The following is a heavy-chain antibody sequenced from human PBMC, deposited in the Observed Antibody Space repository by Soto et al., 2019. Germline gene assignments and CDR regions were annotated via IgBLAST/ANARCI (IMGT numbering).Heavy chain of an antibody. CDR3: VSTINGYFEY. Sequence: PGESLKISCKGSGQSFVTHWSGWVRQMPGKGLEWMGIIYPGDSETKYSPSFQGQVTISADKSISTAYLQWSSLKASDTALYYCVSTINGYFEYWGQGSLVTVSS. CDR1: GQSFVTHW. CDR2: IYPGDSET. D-gene: IGHD3-9*01. V-gene: IGHV5-51*01. J-gene: IGHJ4*02.